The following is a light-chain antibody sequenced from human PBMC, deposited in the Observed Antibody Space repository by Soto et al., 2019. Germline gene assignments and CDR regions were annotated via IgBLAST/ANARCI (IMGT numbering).Light chain of an antibody. CDR1: SSDVGGYNY. V-gene: IGLV2-14*03. Sequence: QSVLTQPASVSGSPGQSITISCTGTSSDVGGYNYVSWYQQHPDKAPRLMIYDVSNRPSGVSDRFSGSKSGDTASLTISGLQAEDEADYYCGSWDSSLSAYVFGTGTKVTVL. J-gene: IGLJ1*01. CDR3: GSWDSSLSAYV. CDR2: DVS.